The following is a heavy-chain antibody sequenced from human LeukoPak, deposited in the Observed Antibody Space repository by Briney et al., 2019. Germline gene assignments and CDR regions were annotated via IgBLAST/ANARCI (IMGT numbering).Heavy chain of an antibody. J-gene: IGHJ6*02. D-gene: IGHD3-10*01. CDR2: ISAYNGNT. Sequence: GASVKVSCKASGYTFTSYGISWVRQAPGQGHGWMGWISAYNGNTNYAQKLQGRVTMTTDTSTSTAYMELRSLRSDDTAVYYCAREIVAIMVRGVISSYYYGMDVWGQGTTVTVSS. V-gene: IGHV1-18*01. CDR3: AREIVAIMVRGVISSYYYGMDV. CDR1: GYTFTSYG.